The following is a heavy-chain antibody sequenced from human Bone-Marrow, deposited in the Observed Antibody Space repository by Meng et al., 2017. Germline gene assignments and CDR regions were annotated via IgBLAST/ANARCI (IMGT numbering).Heavy chain of an antibody. V-gene: IGHV3-53*01. J-gene: IGHJ4*02. CDR1: GFTFSSHW. CDR2: VYTVGST. D-gene: IGHD7-27*01. CDR3: ARVPLGIVVLDY. Sequence: GGSLRLFCAASGFTFSSHWMSWVRQAPGKGLEWVSVVYTVGSTYYADYVNGRFTISRDDSKNTLYLQMNSPKVEDTAGYYCARVPLGIVVLDYWGQGTLVTVSS.